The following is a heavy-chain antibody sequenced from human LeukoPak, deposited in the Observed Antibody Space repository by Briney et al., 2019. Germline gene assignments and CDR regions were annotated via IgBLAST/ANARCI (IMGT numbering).Heavy chain of an antibody. CDR1: GGSISSSSYY. J-gene: IGHJ4*02. CDR3: ASRSGYKNYFDY. CDR2: IYYSGST. D-gene: IGHD3-3*01. Sequence: SETLSLTCTVSGGSISSSSYYWGWIRQPPGKGLEWIGSIYYSGSTYYNPSLKSRVTISVDTSKNQFSLKLSSVTAADTAAYYCASRSGYKNYFDYWAQGTLVTVSS. V-gene: IGHV4-39*01.